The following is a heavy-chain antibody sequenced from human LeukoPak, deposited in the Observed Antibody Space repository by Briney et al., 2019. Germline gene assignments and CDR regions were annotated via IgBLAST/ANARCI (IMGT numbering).Heavy chain of an antibody. CDR1: GFTFSSHW. Sequence: GGSLRLSCAGSGFTFSSHWMNWVRQAPGKGLEWVAHINQDGSETYYVDSVKGRFTISRDNAKNSLYLQMHSLRAEDTAVYYSTRDSYRALEYWGQGTLVTVSS. CDR2: INQDGSET. D-gene: IGHD1-14*01. V-gene: IGHV3-7*01. J-gene: IGHJ4*02. CDR3: TRDSYRALEY.